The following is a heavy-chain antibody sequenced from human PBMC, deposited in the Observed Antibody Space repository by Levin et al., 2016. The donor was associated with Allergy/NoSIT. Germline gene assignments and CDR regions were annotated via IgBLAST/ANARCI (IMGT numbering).Heavy chain of an antibody. Sequence: SETLSLTCTVSGGSISSYYWSWIRQPPGKGLEWIGYIYYSGSTNYNPSLKSRVTISVDTSKNQFSLKLSSVTAADTAVYYCARAPYYDILTGYFNWYFDLWGRGTLVTVSS. CDR1: GGSISSYY. J-gene: IGHJ2*01. CDR2: IYYSGST. D-gene: IGHD3-9*01. V-gene: IGHV4-59*01. CDR3: ARAPYYDILTGYFNWYFDL.